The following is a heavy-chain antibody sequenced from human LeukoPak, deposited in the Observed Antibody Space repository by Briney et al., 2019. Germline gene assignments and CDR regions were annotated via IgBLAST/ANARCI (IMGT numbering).Heavy chain of an antibody. Sequence: GGSLRLTCAASGFTFSSYWMSWDRQAPGKGLEWVANIEQDGSEKYYVDSVKGRFTISRDNAKNSLYLRMNSLRAEDTAVFYCARGGSGWVTQTNFDYWGQGTLVTVSS. CDR3: ARGGSGWVTQTNFDY. D-gene: IGHD6-19*01. CDR2: IEQDGSEK. J-gene: IGHJ4*02. CDR1: GFTFSSYW. V-gene: IGHV3-7*01.